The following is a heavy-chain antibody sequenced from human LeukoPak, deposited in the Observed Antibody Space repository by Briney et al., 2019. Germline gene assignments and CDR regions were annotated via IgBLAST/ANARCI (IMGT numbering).Heavy chain of an antibody. CDR1: GFTFSSYA. J-gene: IGHJ5*02. CDR2: IIAGADTT. D-gene: IGHD1-7*01. CDR3: ARDGTTTRYNWFDP. Sequence: GGSLRLSCAASGFTFSSYAMSWVRQAPGKGLEWVSGIIAGADTTYYADSVKGRFTISRDHSKNTLYPQMNSLRAEDTAIYYCARDGTTTRYNWFDPWGQGTLATVSS. V-gene: IGHV3-23*01.